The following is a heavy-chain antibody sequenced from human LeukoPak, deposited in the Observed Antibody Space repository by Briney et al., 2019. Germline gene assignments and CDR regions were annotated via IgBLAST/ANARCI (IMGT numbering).Heavy chain of an antibody. CDR3: AKWGDYDVLTGYYVPDY. CDR1: GFTFSNYA. D-gene: IGHD3-9*01. J-gene: IGHJ4*02. V-gene: IGHV3-23*01. Sequence: HSGGSLRLSCAASGFTFSNYAMSWVRQAPGKGLEWVSAILGSGGSTYYADSVKGRFTVSRDNSKSTLYLQMNSLRAEDTALYYCAKWGDYDVLTGYYVPDYWGQGTLVTVSS. CDR2: ILGSGGST.